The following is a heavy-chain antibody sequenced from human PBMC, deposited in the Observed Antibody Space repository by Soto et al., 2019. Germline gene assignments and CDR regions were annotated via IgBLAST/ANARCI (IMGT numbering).Heavy chain of an antibody. Sequence: ASVKVSCKASGYTFTSYAMHWVRQAPGQRLEWMGWINACNGNTNYAQKLQGRVTMTRDTSTSTAYMGLRSLRSDDTAVYYCARVDYDFWSGYYSHAFDIWGQGTMVTVSS. V-gene: IGHV1-3*01. D-gene: IGHD3-3*01. J-gene: IGHJ3*02. CDR2: INACNGNT. CDR3: ARVDYDFWSGYYSHAFDI. CDR1: GYTFTSYA.